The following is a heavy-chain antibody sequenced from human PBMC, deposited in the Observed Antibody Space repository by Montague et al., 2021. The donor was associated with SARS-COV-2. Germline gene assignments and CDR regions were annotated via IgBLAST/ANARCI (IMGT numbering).Heavy chain of an antibody. V-gene: IGHV4-34*10. Sequence: SETLSLTCAVYGGSFSGYYWTWIRQPPGRGLEWIGYIEYSGSTNYNPSLKSRLTMSLDMSSNQFSLELRSVTAADTAVYYCGRLGYSNSTVDSWGHGTLVSVSS. CDR1: GGSFSGYY. CDR3: GRLGYSNSTVDS. CDR2: IEYSGST. J-gene: IGHJ5*01. D-gene: IGHD6-6*01.